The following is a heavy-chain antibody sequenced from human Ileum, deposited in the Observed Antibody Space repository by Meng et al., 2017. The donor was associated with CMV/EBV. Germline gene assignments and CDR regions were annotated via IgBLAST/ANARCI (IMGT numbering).Heavy chain of an antibody. CDR2: INPNSGGT. CDR1: GYTDYY. CDR3: ARVLVFWSGSYYYYYGMDV. V-gene: IGHV1-2*02. D-gene: IGHD3-3*01. J-gene: IGHJ6*02. Sequence: ASVKVSCKASGYTDYYMHWVRQAPGQGLEWMGWINPNSGGTNYAQKFQGRVTMTRDTSISTAYMELSRLRSDDTAVYYCARVLVFWSGSYYYYYGMDVWGQGTTVTVSS.